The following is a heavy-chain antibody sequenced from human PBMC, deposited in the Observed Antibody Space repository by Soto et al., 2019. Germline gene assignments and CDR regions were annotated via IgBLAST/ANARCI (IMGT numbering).Heavy chain of an antibody. J-gene: IGHJ6*01. D-gene: IGHD4-17*01. Sequence: QVQLQESGPGLVKPSETLSLTCTVSGGSVSSGSYYWIWIRQPPGKGLAWIGYSSYSGSTNSNPSLKTRVTISVDTSKNQFALQLSYVPAADTAVYYCASEPTTVTNYCYYAVDVW. V-gene: IGHV4-61*01. CDR2: SSYSGST. CDR1: GGSVSSGSYY. CDR3: ASEPTTVTNYCYYAVDV.